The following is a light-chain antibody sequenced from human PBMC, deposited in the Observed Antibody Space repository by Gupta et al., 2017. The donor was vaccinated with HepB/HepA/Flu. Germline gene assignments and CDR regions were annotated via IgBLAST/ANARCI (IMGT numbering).Light chain of an antibody. CDR3: MLYVSRGVWV. CDR1: SGSVSTSFY. V-gene: IGLV8-61*01. Sequence: QTVVTQEPSVSVSPGGTVTPTCGFTSGSVSTSFYPSWYQQTPGQAPRPLIYNTNTRSSGVPDRFSGSILGNNAALTITGAQSDDESDYYCMLYVSRGVWVFGGGTKLTVL. J-gene: IGLJ3*02. CDR2: NTN.